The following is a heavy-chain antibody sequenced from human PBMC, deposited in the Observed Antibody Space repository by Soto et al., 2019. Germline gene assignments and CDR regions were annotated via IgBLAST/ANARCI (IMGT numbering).Heavy chain of an antibody. D-gene: IGHD2-15*01. Sequence: SETLSLTCAVYGGSFSGYYWSWIRQPPGKGLEWIGEINHSGSTNYNPSLKSRVTISVDTSKNQFSLKLSSVTAADTAVYYCARTGRTFDYWGQGTLVTAPQ. CDR3: ARTGRTFDY. J-gene: IGHJ4*02. CDR1: GGSFSGYY. V-gene: IGHV4-34*01. CDR2: INHSGST.